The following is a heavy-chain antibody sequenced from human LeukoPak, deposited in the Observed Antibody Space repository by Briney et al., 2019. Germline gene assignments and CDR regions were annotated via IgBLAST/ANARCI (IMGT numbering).Heavy chain of an antibody. CDR2: ISHSGST. D-gene: IGHD3-9*01. Sequence: SETLSLTCTVSGASIDGTNWWSWVRQSPGEGLVWIAEISHSGSTNYNPSLESRVTISVDKSKKQFSLNMNSVTAADTAMYYCTCRFRLAHFDYWGQGALVTVSS. CDR1: GASIDGTNW. J-gene: IGHJ4*02. CDR3: TCRFRLAHFDY. V-gene: IGHV4-4*02.